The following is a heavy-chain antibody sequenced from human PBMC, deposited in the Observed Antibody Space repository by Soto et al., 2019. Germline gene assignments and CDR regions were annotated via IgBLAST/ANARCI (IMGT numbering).Heavy chain of an antibody. D-gene: IGHD2-21*02. J-gene: IGHJ4*02. CDR2: INAGNGNT. V-gene: IGHV1-3*01. Sequence: QVQLVQSGAEVKKPGASVKVSCKASGYTFTSYAMHWVRQAPGQRLEWMGWINAGNGNTKYSQKFQGRVTITRDTSASTAHMELSSLRSEDTAVYYCARGSGIVVVTAIRSRSFDYWGQGTLVTVSS. CDR3: ARGSGIVVVTAIRSRSFDY. CDR1: GYTFTSYA.